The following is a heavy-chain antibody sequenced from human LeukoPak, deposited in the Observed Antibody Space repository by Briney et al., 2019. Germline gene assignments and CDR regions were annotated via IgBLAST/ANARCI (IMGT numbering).Heavy chain of an antibody. CDR1: GFTFSGST. V-gene: IGHV3-73*01. D-gene: IGHD1-7*01. CDR2: IRSKANSYAT. J-gene: IGHJ4*02. Sequence: GGSLRLSCAASGFTFSGSTMHWVRQASGKGLEWVGRIRSKANSYATAYAASVEGRFTISRDDSKNTAYLQMNSLKTEDTAMYYCTRSITGITAHFDYWGQGTLVTVSS. CDR3: TRSITGITAHFDY.